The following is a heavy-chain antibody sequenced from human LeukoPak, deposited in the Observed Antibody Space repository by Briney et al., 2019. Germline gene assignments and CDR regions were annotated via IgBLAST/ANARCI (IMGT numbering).Heavy chain of an antibody. CDR1: GYSFTSYW. CDR2: IYPGDSDT. D-gene: IGHD3-22*01. J-gene: IGHJ3*02. V-gene: IGHV5-51*01. CDR3: ARCRKSRYYYDSSGYPDAFDI. Sequence: GESLKISCKGSGYSFTSYWIGWVRQMPGKGLEWMGIIYPGDSDTRYSPSFQGQVTISADKSISTAYLQWSSLKASDTAMYYCARCRKSRYYYDSSGYPDAFDIWGQGTMVTVSS.